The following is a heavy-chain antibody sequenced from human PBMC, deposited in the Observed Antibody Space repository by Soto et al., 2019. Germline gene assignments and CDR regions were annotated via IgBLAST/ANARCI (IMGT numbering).Heavy chain of an antibody. J-gene: IGHJ6*02. V-gene: IGHV5-10-1*01. CDR1: GYSFTSYW. CDR3: ARAGGRDGPVDGMDV. CDR2: IDPSDSYT. Sequence: PGESLKISCQGSGYSFTSYWISWVRQMPGKGLEWMGRIDPSDSYTNYSPSFQGHVTISADKSISTAYLQWSSLKASDTAMYYCARAGGRDGPVDGMDVWGQGTTVTVSS. D-gene: IGHD5-12*01.